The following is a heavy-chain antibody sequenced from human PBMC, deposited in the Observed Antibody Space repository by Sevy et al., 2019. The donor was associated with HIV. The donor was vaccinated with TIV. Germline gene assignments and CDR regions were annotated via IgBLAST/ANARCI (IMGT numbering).Heavy chain of an antibody. J-gene: IGHJ4*02. CDR3: ARAGSGNDGYFDY. Sequence: GGSLRLSCAGSGFTFSSNDMHWVRQATGKGLEWVSGIGTAGDTYYPGSVKGRFTISREDAKNSLYLQMNSLRAGDTAVYYCARAGSGNDGYFDYWGQGTLLTVSS. V-gene: IGHV3-13*01. CDR2: IGTAGDT. D-gene: IGHD5-12*01. CDR1: GFTFSSND.